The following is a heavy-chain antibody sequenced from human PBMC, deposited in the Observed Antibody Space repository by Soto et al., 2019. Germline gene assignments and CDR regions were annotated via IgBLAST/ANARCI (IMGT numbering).Heavy chain of an antibody. J-gene: IGHJ4*02. CDR3: ARYRDIVVVTALDY. CDR2: IYPGDSDT. CDR1: GYSFTSYW. D-gene: IGHD2-21*02. Sequence: RGESLKVSCKGSGYSFTSYWIGWVRQMPGKGLEWMGIIYPGDSDTRYSPSFQGQVTISADKSISTAYLQWSSLKASDTAMYYCARYRDIVVVTALDYWGQGTLVTVSS. V-gene: IGHV5-51*01.